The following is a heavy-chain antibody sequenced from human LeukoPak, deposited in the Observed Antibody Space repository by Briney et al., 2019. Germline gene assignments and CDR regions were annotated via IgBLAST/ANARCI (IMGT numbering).Heavy chain of an antibody. Sequence: SETLSLTCTASGGSISSSSYYWGWIRQPPGKGLEWIGSIYYSGSTYYNPSLKSRVTISVDTSRNQFSLKLSSVTAADTAVYYCARGRYDFWSGYSTNNWFDPWGQGTLVTVSS. CDR1: GGSISSSSYY. CDR2: IYYSGST. J-gene: IGHJ5*02. V-gene: IGHV4-39*01. CDR3: ARGRYDFWSGYSTNNWFDP. D-gene: IGHD3-3*01.